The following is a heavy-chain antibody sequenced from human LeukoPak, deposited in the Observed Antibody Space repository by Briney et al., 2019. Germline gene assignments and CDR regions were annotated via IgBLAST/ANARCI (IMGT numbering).Heavy chain of an antibody. Sequence: PSETLSLTCVVYNGSLSGHYWSWIRQSPGKGLEWIGEVNYSGSTNYNPSLKSRVTISLDTSKHKFSLNLNFVTAADMALYYCARRRIVTAGTVYLDVWDKGTTVIVTS. D-gene: IGHD6-13*01. CDR2: VNYSGST. CDR3: ARRRIVTAGTVYLDV. V-gene: IGHV4-34*01. J-gene: IGHJ6*03. CDR1: NGSLSGHY.